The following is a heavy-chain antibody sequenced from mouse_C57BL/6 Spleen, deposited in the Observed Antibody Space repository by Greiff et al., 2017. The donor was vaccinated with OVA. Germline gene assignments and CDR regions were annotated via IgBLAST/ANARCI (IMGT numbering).Heavy chain of an antibody. J-gene: IGHJ3*01. Sequence: EVQRVESGPELVKPGASVKIPCKASGYTFTDYNMDWVKQSHGKSLEWIGDINPNNGGTIYNQKFKGKATLTVDKSSSTAYMELRSLTSEDTAVYYCARGGPWFAYWGQGTLVTVSA. CDR1: GYTFTDYN. V-gene: IGHV1-18*01. CDR2: INPNNGGT. CDR3: ARGGPWFAY.